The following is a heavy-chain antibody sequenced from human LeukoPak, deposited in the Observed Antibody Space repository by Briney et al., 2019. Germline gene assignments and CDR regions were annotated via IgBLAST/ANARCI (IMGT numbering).Heavy chain of an antibody. CDR1: GVSISTHY. V-gene: IGHV4-59*11. J-gene: IGHJ4*02. D-gene: IGHD3-22*01. CDR2: IYHSGTT. CDR3: ASRGYYYDSSGYFPLDY. Sequence: SETLSLTCNVSGVSISTHYWSWIRQSPGKGLEWIGFIYHSGTTNYNPSLKSRVTISVDTSKNQFSLKLSSVTAADTAVYYCASRGYYYDSSGYFPLDYWGQGTLVTVSS.